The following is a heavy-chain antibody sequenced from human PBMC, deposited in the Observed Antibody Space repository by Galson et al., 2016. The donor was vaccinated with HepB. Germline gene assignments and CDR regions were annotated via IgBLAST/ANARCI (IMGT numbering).Heavy chain of an antibody. CDR1: GYTFTGHY. J-gene: IGHJ3*02. CDR2: IDPSSGDT. V-gene: IGHV1-2*04. Sequence: SVKVSCKASGYTFTGHYVHWVRQAPGQGLEWMGWIDPSSGDTNCAQKFQGWVTMTRDTSVSTAFVDLNSLKSDDTAMYYCARGIVGASTRSFDIWGQGTMVTVSS. CDR3: ARGIVGASTRSFDI. D-gene: IGHD1-26*01.